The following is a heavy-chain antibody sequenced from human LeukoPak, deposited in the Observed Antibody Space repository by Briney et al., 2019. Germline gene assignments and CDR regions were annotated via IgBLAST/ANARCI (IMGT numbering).Heavy chain of an antibody. D-gene: IGHD6-13*01. J-gene: IGHJ4*02. CDR3: ARVAEAAAFDS. CDR2: INWNAGNT. Sequence: GGSLRLSCAASGFTFDDYGMSWVRQAPGKGLEWVSGINWNAGNTGYADSVKGRFTISRDNAKNSLYLQMNSLKPEDTAVYYCARVAEAAAFDSWGQGTLVTVSS. CDR1: GFTFDDYG. V-gene: IGHV3-20*04.